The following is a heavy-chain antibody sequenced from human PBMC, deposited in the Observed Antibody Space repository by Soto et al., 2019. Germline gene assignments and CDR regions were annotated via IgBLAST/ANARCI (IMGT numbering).Heavy chain of an antibody. V-gene: IGHV4-34*01. CDR1: GGTFSGYY. J-gene: IGHJ6*03. Sequence: QVQLQQWAAGLLKPSETLSLTCAVYGGTFSGYYWSWIRQTPGKGLEWNGEINDSGSTNHNPSLKIRVTILLDTHKHQFSLKLSSVTAADPDVYYCARGLIVWFGELSRRGGYYYYMDVWGKGTTVTVSS. CDR3: ARGLIVWFGELSRRGGYYYYMDV. D-gene: IGHD3-10*01. CDR2: INDSGST.